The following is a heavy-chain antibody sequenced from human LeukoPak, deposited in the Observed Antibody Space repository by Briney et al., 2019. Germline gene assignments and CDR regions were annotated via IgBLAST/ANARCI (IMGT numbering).Heavy chain of an antibody. D-gene: IGHD3-22*01. Sequence: SETLSLTCTVSGGSINNYYWSWIRQPPGKGLEWMGYIFYSGSTNYNPSLKSRVPISVDTSKNQFSLKLSSLTAADTAVYYCARHRGSGYPYFDYWGQGTLVTVSS. V-gene: IGHV4-59*01. CDR2: IFYSGST. CDR1: GGSINNYY. CDR3: ARHRGSGYPYFDY. J-gene: IGHJ4*02.